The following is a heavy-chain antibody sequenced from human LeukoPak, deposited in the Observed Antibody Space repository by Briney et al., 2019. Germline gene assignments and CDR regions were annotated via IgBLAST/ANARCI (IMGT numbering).Heavy chain of an antibody. J-gene: IGHJ4*02. D-gene: IGHD6-19*01. CDR2: ITIRSSYT. Sequence: GRCLRLSRAASVFTFRIYSTNCVSDAPRRGLGNVSSITIRSSYTYYTDSAKGRFPISRDNPKNTLHVQMNSLRAEDRPAYYFARGGSHWLNSGWYLHFDYWGQGTLVTVSS. CDR1: VFTFRIYS. V-gene: IGHV3-21*01. CDR3: ARGGSHWLNSGWYLHFDY.